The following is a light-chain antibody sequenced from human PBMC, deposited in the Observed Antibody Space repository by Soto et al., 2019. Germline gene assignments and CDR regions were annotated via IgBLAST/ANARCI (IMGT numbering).Light chain of an antibody. J-gene: IGKJ3*01. CDR1: QSVSSN. CDR2: GAS. CDR3: QQYNNWPPFT. Sequence: EIVMTQSPATLSVSPGERATLSCRASQSVSSNLAWYQQKPGQAPRLLIYGASTRATGIPARFSGSGSGTEYTPTIISLQSEDFAVYYCQQYNNWPPFTFRPTTKVDIK. V-gene: IGKV3-15*01.